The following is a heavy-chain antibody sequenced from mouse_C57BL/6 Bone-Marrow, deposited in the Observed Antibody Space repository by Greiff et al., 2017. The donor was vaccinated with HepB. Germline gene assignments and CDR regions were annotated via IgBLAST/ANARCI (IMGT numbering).Heavy chain of an antibody. CDR1: GFTFTDYY. Sequence: EVHLVESGGGLVQPGGSLSLSCAASGFTFTDYYMSWVRQPPGKALEWLGFIRNKANGYTTEYSASVKGRFTISRDNSKSILYLQMNALRAEDSATYDCARYQRAQATFAYWGQGTLVTGSA. J-gene: IGHJ3*01. CDR2: IRNKANGYTT. D-gene: IGHD3-2*02. V-gene: IGHV7-3*01. CDR3: ARYQRAQATFAY.